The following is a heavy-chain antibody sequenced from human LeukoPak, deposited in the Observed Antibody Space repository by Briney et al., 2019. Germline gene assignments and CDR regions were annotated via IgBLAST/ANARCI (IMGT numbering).Heavy chain of an antibody. V-gene: IGHV4-30-4*01. J-gene: IGHJ3*02. CDR2: IYDSGST. CDR1: GASIRSGDYY. Sequence: SETLSLTCTVSGASIRSGDYYWSWIRQPPGKGLEWIGYIYDSGSTYYNPSLKSRITISVDTSENRFSLKLSSVTATDTAVYYCARDCSGGSCYGAFDIWGKGTMVTVSS. CDR3: ARDCSGGSCYGAFDI. D-gene: IGHD2-15*01.